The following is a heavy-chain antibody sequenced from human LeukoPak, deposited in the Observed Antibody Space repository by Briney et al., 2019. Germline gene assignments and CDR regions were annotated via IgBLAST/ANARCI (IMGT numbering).Heavy chain of an antibody. V-gene: IGHV1-2*02. J-gene: IGHJ4*02. D-gene: IGHD6-13*01. CDR3: ARGPAAALFDY. Sequence: ASVKVSCKASGYTFTDYYFHWVQQAPGQGLEWMGWIIPNSGGTNSAQKFQGRVTMTRDTSISTTYMELSSLRSDDTAVYYCARGPAAALFDYWGQGTLVTVSS. CDR1: GYTFTDYY. CDR2: IIPNSGGT.